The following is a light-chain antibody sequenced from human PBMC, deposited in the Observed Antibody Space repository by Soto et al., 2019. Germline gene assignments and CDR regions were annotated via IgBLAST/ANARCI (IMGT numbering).Light chain of an antibody. CDR1: QSVSSN. V-gene: IGKV3-15*01. Sequence: EMVMTQYPATLSVSPGERATLSCGASQSVSSNLAWYHQKPGQAPRLLIYGASTRATGIPAKFIGSGSRTEFTLTISSLQSEDFAVNYCQQYNNWPLTFGGGTKVEIK. CDR2: GAS. CDR3: QQYNNWPLT. J-gene: IGKJ4*01.